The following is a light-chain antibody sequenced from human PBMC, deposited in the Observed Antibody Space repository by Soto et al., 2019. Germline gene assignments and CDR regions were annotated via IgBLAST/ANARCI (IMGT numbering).Light chain of an antibody. Sequence: DIQMTQSPSSLSASVGDRVTITCQASQDIRNYLNWYQQKPGKAPKLLIYAASNLETGVPSRFSGSGSGTDFTFTISRLQPEDITTYYCQQCYSIPHTFGAGTKLEIK. J-gene: IGKJ4*01. CDR3: QQCYSIPHT. V-gene: IGKV1-33*01. CDR2: AAS. CDR1: QDIRNY.